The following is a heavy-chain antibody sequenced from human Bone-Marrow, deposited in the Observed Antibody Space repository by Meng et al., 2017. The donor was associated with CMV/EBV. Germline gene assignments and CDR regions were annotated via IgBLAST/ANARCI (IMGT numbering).Heavy chain of an antibody. V-gene: IGHV5-51*01. CDR1: GFRVNRYW. CDR3: TGNNEPVGATPLDS. CDR2: NFPCDSNT. D-gene: IGHD1-26*01. J-gene: IGHJ4*02. Sequence: KGSGFRVNRYWIGWVRQVAGKGLEVMGINFPCDSNTRYSPSFQGQGTNSADKAIRHAYPPVSSPEASDPGMYYCTGNNEPVGATPLDSWGQGTLVTVSS.